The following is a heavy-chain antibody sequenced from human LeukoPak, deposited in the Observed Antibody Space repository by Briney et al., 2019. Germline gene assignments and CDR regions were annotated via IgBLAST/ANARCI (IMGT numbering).Heavy chain of an antibody. V-gene: IGHV3-11*01. J-gene: IGHJ5*02. CDR2: ISSRGSSI. CDR1: GFTFSSYA. CDR3: ASLPGDFDP. Sequence: GGSLRLSCAASGFTFSSYAMSWIRQAPGKGLEWVSYISSRGSSIDYADSVKGRFTISRDNAKNSLYLQMTSLRAEDTAVYYCASLPGDFDPWGQGTLVTVSS. D-gene: IGHD4-17*01.